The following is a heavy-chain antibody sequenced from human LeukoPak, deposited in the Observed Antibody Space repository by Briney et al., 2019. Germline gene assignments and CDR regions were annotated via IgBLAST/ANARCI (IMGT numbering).Heavy chain of an antibody. Sequence: GASVKVSCKASGYTFTGYYMHWVRQAPGQGLEWMGWINPNSGGTNYAQKFQGRVTMTRDTSISTAYMELSRLRSDDTAVYYCARDKRARIAVAGRLDAFDIWGQGTMVTVSS. CDR3: ARDKRARIAVAGRLDAFDI. J-gene: IGHJ3*02. CDR2: INPNSGGT. D-gene: IGHD6-19*01. CDR1: GYTFTGYY. V-gene: IGHV1-2*02.